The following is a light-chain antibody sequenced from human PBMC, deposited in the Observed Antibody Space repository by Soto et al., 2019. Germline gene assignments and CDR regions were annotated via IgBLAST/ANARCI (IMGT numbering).Light chain of an antibody. Sequence: QAVVTQPPSVSGAPGQRVTISCTGSSSNIGAGYDVHWYQQLPGRPPKLLIYGNTNRPSGVPDRFSGSKSGTSASLAITGLQAEDEADYYCLSFDSSLSVVFGGGTQLTVL. J-gene: IGLJ2*01. V-gene: IGLV1-40*01. CDR2: GNT. CDR3: LSFDSSLSVV. CDR1: SSNIGAGYD.